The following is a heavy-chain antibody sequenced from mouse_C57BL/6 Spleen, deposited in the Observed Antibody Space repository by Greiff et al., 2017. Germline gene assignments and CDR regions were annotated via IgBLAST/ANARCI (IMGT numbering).Heavy chain of an antibody. J-gene: IGHJ2*01. CDR2: IDPETGGT. V-gene: IGHV1-15*01. CDR1: GYTFTDYE. CDR3: TRWGVTNDYFDY. D-gene: IGHD2-5*01. Sequence: VQLQQSGAELVRPGASVTLSCKASGYTFTDYEMHWVKQTPVHGLEWIGAIDPETGGTAYNQKFKGMAILTADKSSSTAYMELRSLTSEDSAVYYCTRWGVTNDYFDYWGQGTTPAVSS.